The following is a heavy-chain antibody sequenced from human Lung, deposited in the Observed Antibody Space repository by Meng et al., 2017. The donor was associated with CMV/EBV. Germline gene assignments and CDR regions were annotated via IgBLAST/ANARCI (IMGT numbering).Heavy chain of an antibody. D-gene: IGHD4-17*01. Sequence: SXXVSXKASGGTFSSYAISWVRQAPGQGLEWMGGIIPIFGTANYAQKFQGRVTITTDESTSTAYMELSSLRSEDTAVYYCARGNYGDYHYYGRDVWGQGGXVTVSS. V-gene: IGHV1-69*05. CDR2: IIPIFGTA. J-gene: IGHJ6*02. CDR3: ARGNYGDYHYYGRDV. CDR1: GGTFSSYA.